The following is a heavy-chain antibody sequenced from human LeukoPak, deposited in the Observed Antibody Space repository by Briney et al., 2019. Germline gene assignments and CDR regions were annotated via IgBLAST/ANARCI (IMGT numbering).Heavy chain of an antibody. CDR3: VRDGANWEEPNDAFDT. CDR1: GASITSCY. V-gene: IGHV4-4*07. J-gene: IGHJ3*02. Sequence: PSETLSLTCAVSGASITSCYWSWVRQSAGKGLEWIGRLYTTGTTNYNPSLKSRVTMSGDSSKNQLSLTLTSVTAADTAVYYCVRDGANWEEPNDAFDTWGHGTLVT. CDR2: LYTTGTT. D-gene: IGHD1-26*01.